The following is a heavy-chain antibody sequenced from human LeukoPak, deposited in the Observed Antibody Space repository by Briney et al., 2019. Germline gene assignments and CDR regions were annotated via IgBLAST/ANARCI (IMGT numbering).Heavy chain of an antibody. V-gene: IGHV3-15*07. CDR1: GFTLSNAW. J-gene: IGHJ4*02. CDR3: TADYYDSSGYYNDY. D-gene: IGHD3-22*01. Sequence: PGGSLRLSCAVSGFTLSNAWMNWVRQAPGKGLEWVGRIKSKTDGGTTDYAAPVKGRFTISRDDSKNTLYLQMNSLKTEDTAVYYCTADYYDSSGYYNDYWGQGTLVTVS. CDR2: IKSKTDGGTT.